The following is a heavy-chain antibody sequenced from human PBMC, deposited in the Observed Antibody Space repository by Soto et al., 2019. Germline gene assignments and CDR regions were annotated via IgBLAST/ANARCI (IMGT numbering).Heavy chain of an antibody. D-gene: IGHD2-2*01. Sequence: PGGSLRLSCAASGFTFSSYWMSWVRQAPGKGLEWVANIKQDGSEKYYVDSVKGRFTISRDNAKNSLYLQMDSLRAEDTAVYYCARNRYCSSTSCYEYYFDYWGQGTLVTVSS. CDR1: GFTFSSYW. J-gene: IGHJ4*02. CDR3: ARNRYCSSTSCYEYYFDY. CDR2: IKQDGSEK. V-gene: IGHV3-7*01.